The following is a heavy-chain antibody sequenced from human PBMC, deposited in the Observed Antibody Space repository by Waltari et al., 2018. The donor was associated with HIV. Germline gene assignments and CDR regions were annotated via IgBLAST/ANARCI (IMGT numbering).Heavy chain of an antibody. CDR2: INTDGSST. J-gene: IGHJ4*02. D-gene: IGHD6-13*01. CDR1: GFTFSSYW. V-gene: IGHV3-74*01. Sequence: EVQLVESGGGLVQPGGSLRLSCAASGFTFSSYWMHWLRQAPGKGLVLVSHINTDGSSTTYADSVKGRFTISRDNAKNTLYLQMNGLRAEDTAVYYCARDLYSRNGDDYWGQGTLVTVSS. CDR3: ARDLYSRNGDDY.